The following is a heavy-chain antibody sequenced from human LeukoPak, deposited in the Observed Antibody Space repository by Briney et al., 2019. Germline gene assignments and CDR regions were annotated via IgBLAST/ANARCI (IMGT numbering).Heavy chain of an antibody. V-gene: IGHV1-8*01. CDR2: MNPNSGNT. CDR3: VRGQYSSGWDDNAFDI. J-gene: IGHJ3*02. Sequence: ASVKVSCKASGYTFTSYDINWVRQATGQGLEWMGWMNPNSGNTGYAQKFQGRVTMTRNTSISTAYMELSSLRSEDTAVYYCVRGQYSSGWDDNAFDIWGQGTMVTVSS. CDR1: GYTFTSYD. D-gene: IGHD6-19*01.